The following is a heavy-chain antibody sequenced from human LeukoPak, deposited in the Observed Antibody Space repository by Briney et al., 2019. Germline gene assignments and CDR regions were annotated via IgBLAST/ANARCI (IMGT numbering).Heavy chain of an antibody. CDR3: ARGNRAVALVSYSVDY. Sequence: SETLSLTCTVSGGSIIGHYWNWLRQAPGKGLEWLGYIYYTGCHSYPRFLKGPVTLSVVTSQDQFSLKVDHVDAAKPGVYFWARGNRAVALVSYSVDYCGQGTLGSVSS. CDR2: IYYTGCH. J-gene: IGHJ4*02. CDR1: GGSIIGHY. V-gene: IGHV4-59*11. D-gene: IGHD6-19*01.